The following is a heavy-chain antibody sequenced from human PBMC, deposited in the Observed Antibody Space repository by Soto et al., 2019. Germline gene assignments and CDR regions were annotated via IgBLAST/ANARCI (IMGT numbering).Heavy chain of an antibody. D-gene: IGHD1-1*01. Sequence: PGGSLRLSCAASGFTFSSYWMSWVRQAPGKGLEWVANIKQDGSEKYYVDSVKGRFTISRDNAKNSLYLQMNSLRAEDTAVYYCARDSTKLEPRAYYFDYWGQGTLVTVSS. CDR1: GFTFSSYW. V-gene: IGHV3-7*05. CDR2: IKQDGSEK. CDR3: ARDSTKLEPRAYYFDY. J-gene: IGHJ4*02.